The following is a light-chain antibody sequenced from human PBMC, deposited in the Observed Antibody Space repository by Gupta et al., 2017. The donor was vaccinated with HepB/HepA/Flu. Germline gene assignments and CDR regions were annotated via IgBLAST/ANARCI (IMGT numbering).Light chain of an antibody. CDR1: SFRSRY. V-gene: IGLV3-19*01. J-gene: IGLJ1*01. Sequence: SGLPQAPTVSVALGQPVRIPCQGDSFRSRYVSWYQQKPGQGPILVIFGEDNRPSGIPDRFSGSRSGNTASLTITGAQAEDEADYYCNSRDSSGDHLVFGPGTRVTV. CDR3: NSRDSSGDHLV. CDR2: GED.